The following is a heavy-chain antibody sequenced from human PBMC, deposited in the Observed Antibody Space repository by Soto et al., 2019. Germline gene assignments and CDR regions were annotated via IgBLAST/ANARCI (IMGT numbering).Heavy chain of an antibody. Sequence: QVQLVQSGAEVKKPGSSVKVSCKASGGTFNGHSFSWVRQAPGQGLEWMGSIIPMFNTSTYAQRSQGRVTITADESTTTAYMDLSSLTSEDTAVYYCTSDDTVLVGADSAFDIWGQGTMVTVSS. CDR3: TSDDTVLVGADSAFDI. V-gene: IGHV1-69*01. CDR2: IIPMFNTS. J-gene: IGHJ3*02. CDR1: GGTFNGHS. D-gene: IGHD4-17*01.